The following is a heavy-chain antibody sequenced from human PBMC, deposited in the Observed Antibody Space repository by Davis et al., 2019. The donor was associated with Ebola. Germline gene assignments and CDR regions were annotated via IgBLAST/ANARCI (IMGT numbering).Heavy chain of an antibody. Sequence: ASVKVSCKASGYTFTGYYMHWVRQAPRQGLEWMGWISAYNGNTNYAQKLQGRVTMTTDTSTSTAYMELRSLRSDDTAVYYCAKTLIRNIPDYYYYGMDVWGQGTTVTVSS. CDR2: ISAYNGNT. CDR1: GYTFTGYY. V-gene: IGHV1-18*04. J-gene: IGHJ6*02. D-gene: IGHD2/OR15-2a*01. CDR3: AKTLIRNIPDYYYYGMDV.